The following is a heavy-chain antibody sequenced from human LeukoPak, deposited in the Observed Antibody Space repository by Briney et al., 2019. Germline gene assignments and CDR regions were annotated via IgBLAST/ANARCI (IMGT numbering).Heavy chain of an antibody. CDR1: GFTFSRYW. J-gene: IGHJ3*02. V-gene: IGHV3-7*03. CDR3: LKDDDHWKFDI. D-gene: IGHD1-1*01. CDR2: TKGDGSEL. Sequence: GGSLRLSCAASGFTFSRYWMNWVRQAPGKGLEWVVTTKGDGSELAYVVSVKGRFTISRDNTKNSLYLQLNSLRVEDTAFYYCLKDDDHWKFDIWGQGTMVTVSS.